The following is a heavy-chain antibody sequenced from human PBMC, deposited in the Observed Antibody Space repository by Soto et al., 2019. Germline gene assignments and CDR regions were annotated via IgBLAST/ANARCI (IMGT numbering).Heavy chain of an antibody. CDR3: ARDGLPDDFRSGGYWFDP. V-gene: IGHV3-30-3*01. J-gene: IGHJ5*02. D-gene: IGHD3-3*01. CDR2: ISHDGRIE. Sequence: SRGSLLLSCAASVFTFSTFALHWVRQAPGEGLEWVALISHDGRIEKYADSVKGRFTISRDNSKNTLYMQMDRLRLEDTGVYYCARDGLPDDFRSGGYWFDPWGQGTKVTVSS. CDR1: VFTFSTFA.